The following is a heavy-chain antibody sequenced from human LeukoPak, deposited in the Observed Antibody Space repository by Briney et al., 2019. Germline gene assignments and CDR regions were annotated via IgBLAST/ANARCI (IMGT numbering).Heavy chain of an antibody. CDR3: ARGRTVDTAMVDNDY. J-gene: IGHJ4*02. V-gene: IGHV1-2*02. D-gene: IGHD5-18*01. Sequence: ASVRVSCKASGYTFTGYYMHWVRQAPGQGLEWMGWINPNNGDTKYAQKFQGRVTMTREKSISTAYMELSRLEFDDTAIYYCARGRTVDTAMVDNDYWGQGTLVTVSS. CDR2: INPNNGDT. CDR1: GYTFTGYY.